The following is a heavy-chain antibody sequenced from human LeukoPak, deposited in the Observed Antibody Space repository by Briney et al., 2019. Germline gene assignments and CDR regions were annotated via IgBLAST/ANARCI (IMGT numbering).Heavy chain of an antibody. CDR3: AKDRYYYDSSGYYNWFDP. J-gene: IGHJ5*02. D-gene: IGHD3-22*01. CDR2: ISGSGGST. V-gene: IGHV3-23*01. Sequence: PGGSLRPSCAASGFTFSSYAMSWVRQAPGKGLEWVSAISGSGGSTYHADSVKGRFTISRDNSKNTLYLQMNSLRAEDTAVYYCAKDRYYYDSSGYYNWFDPWGQGTLVTVSS. CDR1: GFTFSSYA.